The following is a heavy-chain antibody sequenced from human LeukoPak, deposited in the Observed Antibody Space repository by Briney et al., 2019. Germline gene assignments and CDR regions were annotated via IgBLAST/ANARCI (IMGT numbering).Heavy chain of an antibody. V-gene: IGHV1-46*01. D-gene: IGHD4-17*01. CDR1: GYTFTSYY. Sequence: ASVKVSCKASGYTFTSYYMHWVRQAPGQGLEWMGIINPSGGSTSYAQKFQGRVTMTRDTSTSTAYMELSSLRSEDTAVYYCARGGLDYGDYVGYYYYMDVWGKGTTVTVSS. J-gene: IGHJ6*03. CDR2: INPSGGST. CDR3: ARGGLDYGDYVGYYYYMDV.